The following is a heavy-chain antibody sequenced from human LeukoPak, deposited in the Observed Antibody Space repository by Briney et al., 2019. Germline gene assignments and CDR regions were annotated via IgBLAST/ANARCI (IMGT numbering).Heavy chain of an antibody. J-gene: IGHJ6*03. Sequence: GRSLRLSCGASGFSFADATMHWVRQVPGKGLEWVSGINWNSGTMGYADSVKGRFTVSRDNAKNSLYLQMNSLKTEDTALYYCAKDPYMDVWGKGTTVTVSS. CDR1: GFSFADAT. CDR3: AKDPYMDV. CDR2: INWNSGTM. V-gene: IGHV3-9*01.